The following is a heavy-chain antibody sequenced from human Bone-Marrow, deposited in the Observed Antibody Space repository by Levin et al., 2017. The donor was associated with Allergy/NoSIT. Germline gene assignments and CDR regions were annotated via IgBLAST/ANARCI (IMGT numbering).Heavy chain of an antibody. CDR2: IYPGDSDT. V-gene: IGHV5-51*01. CDR3: ARHATGILLDAYYYYCMDV. Sequence: GESLKISCQVSGYSFATYWIAWVRQMPGKGLEWMGVIYPGDSDTRYHPSFEGQVTISADKSINTAYLHWNSLKASDTAVYYCARHATGILLDAYYYYCMDVWGPGTTVTVSS. CDR1: GYSFATYW. D-gene: IGHD3-9*01. J-gene: IGHJ6*02.